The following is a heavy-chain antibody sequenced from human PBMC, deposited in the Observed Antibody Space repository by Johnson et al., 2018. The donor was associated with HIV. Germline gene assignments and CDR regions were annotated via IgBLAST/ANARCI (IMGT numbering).Heavy chain of an antibody. J-gene: IGHJ3*02. Sequence: VQLVESGGGVVRPGGSLRLSCAASGFTFDDYGMSWVRQAPGKGLEWVSGINWNGGSTGYADSVKGRFTISRDNDNKSLYLQMNSLRVEDKAVYYCAREDTPFGSPHEGDAFDIWGQGTRVTVFS. V-gene: IGHV3-20*04. CDR2: INWNGGST. D-gene: IGHD3-16*01. CDR1: GFTFDDYG. CDR3: AREDTPFGSPHEGDAFDI.